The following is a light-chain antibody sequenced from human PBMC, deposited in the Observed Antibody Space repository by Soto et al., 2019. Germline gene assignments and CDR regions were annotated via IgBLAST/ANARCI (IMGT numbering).Light chain of an antibody. V-gene: IGKV1-5*03. CDR1: QTISSW. J-gene: IGKJ1*01. Sequence: DIHLTQSPSFLSASVGDRVTITCRASQTISSWLAWYQQKPGKAPKLLIYKASTLKSGVPSRFSGSASGTEFTLTISSLQPEDFATYYCQQSYSTPRTFGQGTKVDIK. CDR3: QQSYSTPRT. CDR2: KAS.